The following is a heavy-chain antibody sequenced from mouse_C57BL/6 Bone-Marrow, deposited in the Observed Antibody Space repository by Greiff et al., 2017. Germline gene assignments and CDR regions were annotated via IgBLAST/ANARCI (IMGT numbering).Heavy chain of an antibody. CDR3: ARARVGYYFDY. Sequence: VQLQQSGPGMVKPSQSLSLTCTVTGYSITSGYDWHWIRHFPGNKLEWMGYISYSGSTNYNPSLKSRISITHDTSKNHFFLKLNSVTTEDTATYYCARARVGYYFDYWGQGTTLTVSS. D-gene: IGHD1-1*02. V-gene: IGHV3-1*01. CDR1: GYSITSGYD. CDR2: ISYSGST. J-gene: IGHJ2*01.